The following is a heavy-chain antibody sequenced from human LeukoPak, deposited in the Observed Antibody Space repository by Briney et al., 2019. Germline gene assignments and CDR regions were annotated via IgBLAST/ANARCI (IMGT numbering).Heavy chain of an antibody. CDR1: GGSISSSSYY. CDR3: ARAARSGIVVVVAATRYYFDY. D-gene: IGHD2-15*01. Sequence: PSETLSLTCTVSGGSISSSSYYWGWIRQPPGKGLEWIGSIYYSGSTYYNPSLKSRVTISVDTSKNQFSLKLSSVTAADTAVYYCARAARSGIVVVVAATRYYFDYWGQGTLVTVSS. CDR2: IYYSGST. J-gene: IGHJ4*02. V-gene: IGHV4-39*01.